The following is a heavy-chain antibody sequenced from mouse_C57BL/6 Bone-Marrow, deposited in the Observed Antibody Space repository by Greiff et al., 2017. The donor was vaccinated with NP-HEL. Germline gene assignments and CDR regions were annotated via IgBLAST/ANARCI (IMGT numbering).Heavy chain of an antibody. CDR1: GYTFTSYW. D-gene: IGHD1-1*01. CDR3: ARAFYGGSRNFDV. Sequence: QVQLQQPGAELVKPGASVKLSCKASGYTFTSYWMHWVKQRPGQGLEWIGMIHPNSGSTNYNEKFKSKATLTVDKSSSTAYMQLSSLTSEDSAVYYCARAFYGGSRNFDVWGTGTTVTVSS. CDR2: IHPNSGST. J-gene: IGHJ1*03. V-gene: IGHV1-64*01.